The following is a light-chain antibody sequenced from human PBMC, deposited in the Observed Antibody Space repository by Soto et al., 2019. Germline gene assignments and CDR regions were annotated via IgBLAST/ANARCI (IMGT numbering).Light chain of an antibody. Sequence: EIVLTQSPATLSLSPGERATLSCRASQSISSYLAWYQQKPGQAPRLLIYDASKRATGIPARFSGSGYGTDFTLTINSLEPEDFAVYYCQQRSNWPPTFGQGTKVDIK. V-gene: IGKV3-11*01. J-gene: IGKJ1*01. CDR2: DAS. CDR1: QSISSY. CDR3: QQRSNWPPT.